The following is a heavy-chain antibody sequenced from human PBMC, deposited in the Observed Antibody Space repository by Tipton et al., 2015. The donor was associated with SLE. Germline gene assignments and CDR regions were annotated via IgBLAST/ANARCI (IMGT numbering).Heavy chain of an antibody. V-gene: IGHV3-7*01. Sequence: QLVQSGGGLVQPGGSLRLSCAASGFTLSTYWMSWVRQAPGKGLEWVANIKQDGSDKYYVDSAKGRFTISRDNLNNSLYLQMNALRVDDTAVLYCARGGRDASGDYWGQGTLVTVSS. D-gene: IGHD3-16*01. CDR1: GFTLSTYW. J-gene: IGHJ4*02. CDR2: IKQDGSDK. CDR3: ARGGRDASGDY.